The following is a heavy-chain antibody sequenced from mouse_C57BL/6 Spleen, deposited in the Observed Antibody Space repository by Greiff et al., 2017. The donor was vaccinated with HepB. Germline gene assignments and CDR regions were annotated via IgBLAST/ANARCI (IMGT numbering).Heavy chain of an antibody. CDR2: IYPRSGNT. CDR1: GYTFTSYG. J-gene: IGHJ1*03. V-gene: IGHV1-81*01. Sequence: VQLQQSGAELARPGASVKLSCKASGYTFTSYGISWVKQRTGQGLEWIGEIYPRSGNTYYNEKFKGKATLTADKSSSTAYMELRSLTSEDSAVYFCARNGIYSSSPLLYFDVWGTGTTVTVSS. D-gene: IGHD1-1*01. CDR3: ARNGIYSSSPLLYFDV.